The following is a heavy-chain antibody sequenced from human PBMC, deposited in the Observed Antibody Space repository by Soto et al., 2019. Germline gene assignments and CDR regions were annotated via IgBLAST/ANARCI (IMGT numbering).Heavy chain of an antibody. Sequence: PSQTHSLTCAISGDSGSSKSAGWNWIRQSPSRGLEWLGRTYYRSKWYNEYAVSVKGRITINPDTSKNQFSLQLNSVTPEDTALYYCARAGQWLFDYWGQGTLVTVSS. V-gene: IGHV6-1*01. CDR3: ARAGQWLFDY. CDR1: GDSGSSKSAG. D-gene: IGHD6-19*01. CDR2: TYYRSKWYN. J-gene: IGHJ4*02.